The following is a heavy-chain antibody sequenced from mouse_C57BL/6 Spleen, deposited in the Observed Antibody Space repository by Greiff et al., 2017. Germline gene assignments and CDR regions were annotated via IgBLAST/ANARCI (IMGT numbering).Heavy chain of an antibody. Sequence: QVQLQQPGAELVMPGASVKLSCKASGYTFTSYWMHWVKQRPGQGLEWIGEIDPSDSYTNYNQKFKGNSTLTVDKSSSTAYMQLSSLTAADSAVYNCARGGGRFDYWGQGTTLTVSS. V-gene: IGHV1-69*01. CDR1: GYTFTSYW. CDR3: ARGGGRFDY. J-gene: IGHJ2*01. CDR2: IDPSDSYT.